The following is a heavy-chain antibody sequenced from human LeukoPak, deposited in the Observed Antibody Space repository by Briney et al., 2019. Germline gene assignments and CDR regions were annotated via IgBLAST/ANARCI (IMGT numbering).Heavy chain of an antibody. V-gene: IGHV4-61*02. CDR1: GVSISSGSYY. CDR2: IYTSGST. CDR3: GREWHTLLYGMDV. J-gene: IGHJ6*02. Sequence: PSETLSLTCTVSGVSISSGSYYWSWIRQPAGKGLEWIGRIYTSGSTNYNPSLKSRATISVDTSKHQFSLKLSSGTAADTAVYYCGREWHTLLYGMDVWGQGTTVTVSS. D-gene: IGHD1-26*01.